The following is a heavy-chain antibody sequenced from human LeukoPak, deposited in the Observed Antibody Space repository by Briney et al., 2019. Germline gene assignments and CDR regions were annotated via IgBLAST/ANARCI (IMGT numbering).Heavy chain of an antibody. CDR1: GFTFDDYA. D-gene: IGHD2-2*01. CDR3: AKDKGPAALGFRAGYYYYGMDV. Sequence: GRSLRLSCAASGFTFDDYAMHWVRQAPGKGVEGVSGISWNSGSIGYADSVKGRFTISRDNAKNSLYLQMNSLKAEDTALYYCAKDKGPAALGFRAGYYYYGMDVWGQGTTVTVSS. V-gene: IGHV3-9*01. CDR2: ISWNSGSI. J-gene: IGHJ6*02.